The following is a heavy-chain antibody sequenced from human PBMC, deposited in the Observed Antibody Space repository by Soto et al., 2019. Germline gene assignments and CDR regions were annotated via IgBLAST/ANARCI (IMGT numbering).Heavy chain of an antibody. CDR2: INPASGHT. Sequence: QVQLVQSGAEVKKPGASVKVSCKASGYTFTTYALHWVRQAPGQRPEWMGWINPASGHTKYSKKFQDRVTITRDTSASTGYMELSSLRSEDTAVYYCGRSVVGATGEILYSARDVWGQGTTVTVSS. CDR1: GYTFTTYA. D-gene: IGHD1-26*01. V-gene: IGHV1-3*01. CDR3: GRSVVGATGEILYSARDV. J-gene: IGHJ6*02.